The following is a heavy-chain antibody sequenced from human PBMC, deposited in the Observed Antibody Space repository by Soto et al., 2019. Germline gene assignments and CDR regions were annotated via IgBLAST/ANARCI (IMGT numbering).Heavy chain of an antibody. CDR1: GYKFTTYF. CDR3: VRGYCTTSPCSGDFQF. D-gene: IGHD2-15*01. CDR2: IHPSGDT. Sequence: QVQLVQSGAELKKPGASVKVACKASGYKFTTYFIHWVRQAPGQGLEWMGMIHPSGDTGYAQKFRGRVTMTIDTSTTTADMELRNLTCEDTAVYFSVRGYCTTSPCSGDFQFWGQGTLVTVSS. V-gene: IGHV1-46*01. J-gene: IGHJ1*01.